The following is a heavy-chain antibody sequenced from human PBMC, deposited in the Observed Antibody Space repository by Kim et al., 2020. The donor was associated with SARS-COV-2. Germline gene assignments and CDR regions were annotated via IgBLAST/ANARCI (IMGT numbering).Heavy chain of an antibody. CDR2: INTGATYT. V-gene: IGHV3-74*01. D-gene: IGHD3-3*01. CDR1: GFAFSSYW. J-gene: IGHJ6*02. CDR3: ARDYNFWSGYYSGALDV. Sequence: GGSLRLSCAASGFAFSSYWMHWVRQAPGEGLVWVSHINTGATYTSYADSLKGRFTISRDNAKSTLYLQMDSLRAEDTAVYYCARDYNFWSGYYSGALDVWGQGTTVTVSS.